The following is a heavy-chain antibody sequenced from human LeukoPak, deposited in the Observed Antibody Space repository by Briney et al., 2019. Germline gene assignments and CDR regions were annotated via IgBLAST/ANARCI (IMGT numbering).Heavy chain of an antibody. CDR2: ISSSSSYI. CDR3: ARAGIAAAGSVNWFDP. D-gene: IGHD6-13*01. J-gene: IGHJ5*02. Sequence: PGGSLRLSCAASGFTFSSYSMNWVRQAPGKGLEWVSSISSSSSYIYYADSVKGRFTISRDNAKSSLYLQMNSLRAEDTAVYYCARAGIAAAGSVNWFDPWGQGTLVTVSS. CDR1: GFTFSSYS. V-gene: IGHV3-21*04.